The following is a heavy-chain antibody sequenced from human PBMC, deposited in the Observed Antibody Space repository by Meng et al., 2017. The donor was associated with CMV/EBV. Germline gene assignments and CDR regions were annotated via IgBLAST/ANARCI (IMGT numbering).Heavy chain of an antibody. J-gene: IGHJ4*02. CDR2: ISSSSSTI. Sequence: GESLKISCAASGFTFSSYGMNWVRQAPGKGLEWVSYISSSSSTIYYADSVKGRFTISRDNAKNSLYLQMNSLRAEDTAVYYCARDWGGTSFKHLPHNDYWGQGTLVTVSS. CDR1: GFTFSSYG. CDR3: ARDWGGTSFKHLPHNDY. D-gene: IGHD3-16*01. V-gene: IGHV3-48*04.